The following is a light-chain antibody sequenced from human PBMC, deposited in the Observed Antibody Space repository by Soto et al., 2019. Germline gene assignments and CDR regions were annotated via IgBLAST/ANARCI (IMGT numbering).Light chain of an antibody. CDR2: GAS. Sequence: EIVMTQSPATLSVSPGERATLSCRASQSVSYNLAWYQQKPGQAPRLLIYGASTRATGLPARFSGRGSGTEFTLTISSLQSEDFAVYYCQQYNNWPPYTFGQGTKLEIK. CDR3: QQYNNWPPYT. J-gene: IGKJ2*01. V-gene: IGKV3-15*01. CDR1: QSVSYN.